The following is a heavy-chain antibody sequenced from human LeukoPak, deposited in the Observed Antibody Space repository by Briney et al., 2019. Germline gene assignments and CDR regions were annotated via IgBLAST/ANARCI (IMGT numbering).Heavy chain of an antibody. Sequence: GESLRISCKGSGYSFTSYWISWVRQMPGKGPEWMGRIDPSDSYTNYSPSFQGHVTISADKSISTAYLQWSSLKASDTAMYYCAIKGDYGDYYFDYWGQGTLVTVSS. CDR1: GYSFTSYW. J-gene: IGHJ4*02. V-gene: IGHV5-10-1*01. D-gene: IGHD4-17*01. CDR3: AIKGDYGDYYFDY. CDR2: IDPSDSYT.